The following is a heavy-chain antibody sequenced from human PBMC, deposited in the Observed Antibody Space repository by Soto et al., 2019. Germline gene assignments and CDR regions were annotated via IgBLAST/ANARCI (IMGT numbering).Heavy chain of an antibody. D-gene: IGHD6-19*01. V-gene: IGHV2-26*01. Sequence: GSGPTLVNPTETLTLTCTVSGFSLSNARMGVSWIRQPPGKALEWLAHIFSNDEKSYSTSLKSRLTISKNTSKSQVVLTMTNMDPVDTATYYCARIQSRYSSGWYFITQNWFAPWGQGTLVTVSS. J-gene: IGHJ5*02. CDR2: IFSNDEK. CDR3: ARIQSRYSSGWYFITQNWFAP. CDR1: GFSLSNARMG.